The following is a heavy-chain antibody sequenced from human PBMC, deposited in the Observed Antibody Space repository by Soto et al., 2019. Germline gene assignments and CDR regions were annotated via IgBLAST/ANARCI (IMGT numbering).Heavy chain of an antibody. V-gene: IGHV3-33*01. CDR2: IWYDGSNK. Sequence: QVQLVESGGGVVQPGRSLRLSCAASGFTFSNYGMHWVRQAPGKGQEWVAVIWYDGSNKYYADSVKGRFTISRDNSKNTLYLQMNSLRAEDTAVYYCARASGSGSYDAFNIWGQGTMVTVGS. J-gene: IGHJ3*02. CDR3: ARASGSGSYDAFNI. CDR1: GFTFSNYG. D-gene: IGHD3-10*01.